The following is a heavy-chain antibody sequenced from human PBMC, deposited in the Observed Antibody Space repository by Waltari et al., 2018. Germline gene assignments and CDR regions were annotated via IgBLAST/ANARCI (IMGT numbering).Heavy chain of an antibody. D-gene: IGHD6-19*01. CDR3: AKAVAGSSYYFDY. J-gene: IGHJ4*02. CDR2: ISGSGGST. Sequence: EVQLLESGGRLVQPGVSLILSCAASGFTFSSYSMSWVRQAPGTGLEWVSAISGSGGSTYYADSVKGRFTISRDNSKNTLYLQMNSLRAEDTAVYYCAKAVAGSSYYFDYWGQGTLVTVSS. CDR1: GFTFSSYS. V-gene: IGHV3-23*01.